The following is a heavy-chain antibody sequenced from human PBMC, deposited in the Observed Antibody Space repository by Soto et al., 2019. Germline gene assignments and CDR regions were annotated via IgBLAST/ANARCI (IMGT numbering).Heavy chain of an antibody. Sequence: EGQLLESGGGLVQPGWSLRLSCAASGFTFNNYAMTWVRQAPGKGLEWVSTISGSDDSTYYADSVKGRLTISRDNSKNALYLQMSSLRAEDTALYYCVKDWTGDTCPCMDVWGQGTTVTVYS. D-gene: IGHD2-8*02. CDR2: ISGSDDST. J-gene: IGHJ6*01. CDR3: VKDWTGDTCPCMDV. V-gene: IGHV3-23*01. CDR1: GFTFNNYA.